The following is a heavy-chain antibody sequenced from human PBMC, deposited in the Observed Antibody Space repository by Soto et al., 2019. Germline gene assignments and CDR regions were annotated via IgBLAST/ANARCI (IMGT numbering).Heavy chain of an antibody. D-gene: IGHD3-3*01. CDR3: ARGRKYYDFWSGYSHPRYYFNY. Sequence: QVQLQQWGAGLLKPSETLSLTCAVYGGSFSGYCWSWIRQPPGKGLEWIGEINHSGRTNYNPSLTSLVTISVDTSKSQFSLKLSSVTAADTAVYYCARGRKYYDFWSGYSHPRYYFNYWGQGTLVTVSS. CDR2: INHSGRT. J-gene: IGHJ4*02. V-gene: IGHV4-34*01. CDR1: GGSFSGYC.